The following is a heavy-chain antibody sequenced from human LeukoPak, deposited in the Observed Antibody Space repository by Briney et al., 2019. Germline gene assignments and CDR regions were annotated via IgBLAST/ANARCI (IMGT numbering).Heavy chain of an antibody. D-gene: IGHD1-26*01. CDR2: INEDGSAK. V-gene: IGHV3-7*01. Sequence: GGSLRLSCAASGFTLSSYWMSWVRQAPGKGLEWVANINEDGSAKSYGDSVKGRFTISRDNAKNSLYLQMNSLRAEDTAVYYCASATTVDSWGQGTLVTVSS. J-gene: IGHJ4*02. CDR3: ASATTVDS. CDR1: GFTLSSYW.